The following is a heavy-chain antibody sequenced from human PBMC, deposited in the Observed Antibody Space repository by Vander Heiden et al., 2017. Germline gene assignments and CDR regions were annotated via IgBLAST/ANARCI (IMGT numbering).Heavy chain of an antibody. V-gene: IGHV3-9*01. CDR3: AKGGGQWLARWFDY. CDR1: GFTFDDYA. D-gene: IGHD6-19*01. CDR2: ISWNSGSI. Sequence: EVQLVESGGGLVQPGRSLRLSCAASGFTFDDYAMHWVRQAPGKGLEWVSGISWNSGSIGYADSVKGRFTISRDNAKNSLYLQMNSLRAEDTALYYCAKGGGQWLARWFDYWGQGTLVTVSS. J-gene: IGHJ4*02.